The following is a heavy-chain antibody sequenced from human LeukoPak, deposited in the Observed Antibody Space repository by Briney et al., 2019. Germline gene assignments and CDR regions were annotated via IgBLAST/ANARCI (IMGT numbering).Heavy chain of an antibody. CDR1: GGSISSGDYY. Sequence: SETLSLTCTVSGGSISSGDYYWSWIRQPPGKGLEWIGYIYYSESTYYNPSLKSRVTISVDTSKNQFSLKLSSVTAADTAVYYCARAGDDYGDYVYGMDVWGQGTTVTVSS. CDR3: ARAGDDYGDYVYGMDV. D-gene: IGHD4-17*01. CDR2: IYYSEST. J-gene: IGHJ6*02. V-gene: IGHV4-30-4*01.